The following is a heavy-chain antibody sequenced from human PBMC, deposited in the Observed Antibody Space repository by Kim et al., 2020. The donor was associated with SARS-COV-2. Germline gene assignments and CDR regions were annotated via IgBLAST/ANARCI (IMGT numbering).Heavy chain of an antibody. J-gene: IGHJ4*02. CDR1: GFTFSSYW. Sequence: GGSLRRSCGASGFTFSSYWMNWVRQVPGKGLEWVANIKEDGSEKQYVDFVKGRFTISRDNAKHSLYLQMNSLRIEDTALYYCARTGYSSNSIDYWGQGTLVTVSS. CDR2: IKEDGSEK. CDR3: ARTGYSSNSIDY. V-gene: IGHV3-7*01. D-gene: IGHD6-13*01.